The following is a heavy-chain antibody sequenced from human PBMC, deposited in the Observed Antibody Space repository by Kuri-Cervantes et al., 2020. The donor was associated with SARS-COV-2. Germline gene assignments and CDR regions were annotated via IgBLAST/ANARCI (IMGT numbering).Heavy chain of an antibody. CDR3: ATKDYYGNSGYNY. CDR2: IIPIFGST. V-gene: IGHV1-69*05. CDR1: GGTIGSTA. Sequence: SVKVSCKAGGTIGSTAISWVRQAPGEGLEWMGGIIPIFGSTHFAQKFQGRLTITTDGSTSTAYMELSSLRSDDTAFYYCATKDYYGNSGYNYWGQGTLVTVSS. J-gene: IGHJ4*02. D-gene: IGHD3-22*01.